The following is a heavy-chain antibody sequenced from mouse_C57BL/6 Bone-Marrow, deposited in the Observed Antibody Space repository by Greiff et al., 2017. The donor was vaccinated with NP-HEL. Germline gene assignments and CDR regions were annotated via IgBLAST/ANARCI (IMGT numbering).Heavy chain of an antibody. J-gene: IGHJ3*01. CDR1: GYTFTSYC. V-gene: IGHV1-81*01. D-gene: IGHD1-1*01. Sequence: VQLQQPGAELVRPGASVKLSCKASGYTFTSYCISWVKQSTGQALEWIGEIYPSSGSTTYNEKFKGKATLTVDKSSSTAYMELSSLTSEDSAVYYCSRGRWFADWGQGTLVTVSA. CDR2: IYPSSGST. CDR3: SRGRWFAD.